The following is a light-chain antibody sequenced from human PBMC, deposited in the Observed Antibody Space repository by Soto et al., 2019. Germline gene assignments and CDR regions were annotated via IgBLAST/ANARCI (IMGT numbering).Light chain of an antibody. V-gene: IGLV2-14*01. Sequence: QSVLTQPASVSGYPGQSITISCTGASSDVGAYNYVAWGQQHPGKGPKLLIYDVSNRPSGFSSRFSGSKSGNTASLTISGLRAEDEADYFCSSYTTSSTYVFGTGTKVTVL. J-gene: IGLJ1*01. CDR2: DVS. CDR3: SSYTTSSTYV. CDR1: SSDVGAYNY.